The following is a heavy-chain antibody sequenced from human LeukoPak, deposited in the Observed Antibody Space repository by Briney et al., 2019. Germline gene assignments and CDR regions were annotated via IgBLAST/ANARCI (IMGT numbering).Heavy chain of an antibody. V-gene: IGHV4-39*07. J-gene: IGHJ5*02. D-gene: IGHD5-12*01. CDR1: GGSISSGRFY. CDR3: ARVPVGTTGYPEGSFDP. Sequence: SETLSLTCTVSGGSISSGRFYWGWIRQPPGKGLEWIGEINHSGSTNYNPSLKSRVTISVDTSKNQFSLKLSSVTAADTAVYYCARVPVGTTGYPEGSFDPWGQGTLVTVSS. CDR2: INHSGST.